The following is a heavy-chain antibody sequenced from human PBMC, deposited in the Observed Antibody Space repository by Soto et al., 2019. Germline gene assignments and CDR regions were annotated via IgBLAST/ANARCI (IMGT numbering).Heavy chain of an antibody. J-gene: IGHJ4*02. V-gene: IGHV3-30*18. CDR1: GFTFSSYG. D-gene: IGHD3-9*01. Sequence: QVQLVESGGGVVQPGRSLRLSCAASGFTFSSYGMHWVRQAPGPGLEWVAVISCAGSNKYYADSVKGRFTIARDTYKNTLYVQMNSLRAEDTAVSYCAEDVVGLLRYCDWFIIGFDYWGQGNLVTVSS. CDR2: ISCAGSNK. CDR3: AEDVVGLLRYCDWFIIGFDY.